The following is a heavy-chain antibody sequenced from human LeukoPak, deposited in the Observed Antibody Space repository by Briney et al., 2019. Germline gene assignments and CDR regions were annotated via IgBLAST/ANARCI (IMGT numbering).Heavy chain of an antibody. J-gene: IGHJ4*02. Sequence: PGGSLRLSCAASGFTLSSYSMRWVRQAPGKGLEWVSGISGSGESTYYADSVKGRFTIFRDNPKNTLYLQMNSLRAEDTALYYCAKRGDSGACNDYWGQGTLVTVSS. CDR2: ISGSGEST. CDR3: AKRGDSGACNDY. CDR1: GFTLSSYS. D-gene: IGHD2-21*01. V-gene: IGHV3-23*01.